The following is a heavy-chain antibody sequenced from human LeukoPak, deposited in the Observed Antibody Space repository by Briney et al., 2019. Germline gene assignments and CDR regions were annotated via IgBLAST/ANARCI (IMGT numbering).Heavy chain of an antibody. CDR2: INVDSGNT. CDR3: AVGDYYYDTRFDY. Sequence: ASVKVSCKASGYTFTSYAMHWVRQAAGQRLEWMEWINVDSGNTKYSQEFQGRVTITRDTSASTAYMELSSLRSEDMAVYYCAVGDYYYDTRFDYWGQGTLGTVSS. V-gene: IGHV1-3*03. D-gene: IGHD3-22*01. J-gene: IGHJ4*02. CDR1: GYTFTSYA.